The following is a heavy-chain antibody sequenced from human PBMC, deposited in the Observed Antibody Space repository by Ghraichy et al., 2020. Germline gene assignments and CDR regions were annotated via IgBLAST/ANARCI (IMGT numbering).Heavy chain of an antibody. CDR2: INPSGGST. CDR3: ARVRMATNGIGGMDV. Sequence: KVSCKASGYTFTSYYMHWVRQAPGQGLEWMGIINPSGGSTRYAQKFQGRVTMTRDTSTSTLYMELSSLRSEDTAVYYCARVRMATNGIGGMDVWGQGTTVTVSS. D-gene: IGHD5-24*01. J-gene: IGHJ6*02. V-gene: IGHV1-46*01. CDR1: GYTFTSYY.